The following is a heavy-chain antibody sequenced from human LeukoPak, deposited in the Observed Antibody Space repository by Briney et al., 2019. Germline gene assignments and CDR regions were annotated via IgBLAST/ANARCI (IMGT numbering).Heavy chain of an antibody. D-gene: IGHD6-13*01. CDR3: TRDGCSGWCHDY. J-gene: IGHJ4*02. CDR2: MKEEGGNI. V-gene: IGHV3-7*01. CDR1: GFTFSTEW. Sequence: PGGSLRLSCAASGFTFSTEWMGWVRQAPGKGLAWVATMKEEGGNIYYVDSVRGRFTISRDNAKNSLFLQMNSLRADDTAVYYCTRDGCSGWCHDYWGQGTLVTVSS.